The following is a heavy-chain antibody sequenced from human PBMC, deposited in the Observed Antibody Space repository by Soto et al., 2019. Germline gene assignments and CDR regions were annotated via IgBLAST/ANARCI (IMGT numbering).Heavy chain of an antibody. CDR3: ARVLVRFLEWSTLTHYYYYGMDV. V-gene: IGHV1-18*01. CDR1: GYTFTSYG. Sequence: QVQLVQSGAEVKKPGASVKVSCKASGYTFTSYGISWVRQAPGQGLEWMGWISAYNGNTNYAQKLQGRVTMTTDTSTSTAYMELRSLRSDDTAVYYCARVLVRFLEWSTLTHYYYYGMDVWGQGTTVTVSS. CDR2: ISAYNGNT. D-gene: IGHD3-3*01. J-gene: IGHJ6*02.